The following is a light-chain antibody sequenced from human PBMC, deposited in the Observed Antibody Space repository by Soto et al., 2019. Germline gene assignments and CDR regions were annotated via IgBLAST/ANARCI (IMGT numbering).Light chain of an antibody. CDR3: QSYDSSLSGYV. J-gene: IGLJ1*01. CDR1: SSNIGAGYD. V-gene: IGLV1-40*01. Sequence: QSVLAQPPSVSGAPGQKVTISCTGSSSNIGAGYDLHWYQQLPGTAPKLLLYGNINRPSGVPDRFSGSKSGTSASLAITGLQAEDGADYYCQSYDSSLSGYVFGTGTKVTVL. CDR2: GNI.